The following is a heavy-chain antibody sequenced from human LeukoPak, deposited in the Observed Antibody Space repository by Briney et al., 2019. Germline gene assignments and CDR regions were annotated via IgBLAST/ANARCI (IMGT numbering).Heavy chain of an antibody. CDR3: AGGTGFIIKD. CDR2: IKQDGSEK. J-gene: IGHJ4*02. CDR1: GFTFSSYA. V-gene: IGHV3-7*03. Sequence: GGSLRLSCAASGFTFSSYAMSWVRRAPGKGLEWVANIKQDGSEKNYVDSVKGRFTISRDNAKNSLYLQMNNLRVEDTAMYYCAGGTGFIIKDWGQGTLVTVSS. D-gene: IGHD3-9*01.